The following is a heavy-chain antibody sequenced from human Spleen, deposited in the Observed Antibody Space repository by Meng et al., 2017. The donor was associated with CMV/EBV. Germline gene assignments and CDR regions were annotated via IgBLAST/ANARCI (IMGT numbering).Heavy chain of an antibody. J-gene: IGHJ5*02. V-gene: IGHV4-39*07. CDR1: GSVSSSSYY. Sequence: GSVSSSSYYWGWIRQPPGKELEWIGSIYYSGSTYYNPSLKSRVTISVDTSKNQFSLKLSSVTAADTAVYYCARVGVTIFGVENWFDPWGQGTLVTVSS. CDR2: IYYSGST. CDR3: ARVGVTIFGVENWFDP. D-gene: IGHD3-3*01.